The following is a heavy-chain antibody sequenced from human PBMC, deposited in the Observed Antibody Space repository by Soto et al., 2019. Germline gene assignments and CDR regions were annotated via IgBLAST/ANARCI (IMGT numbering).Heavy chain of an antibody. CDR1: GFTFSSYG. Sequence: QVQLVESGGGVVQPGRSLRLSCAASGFTFSSYGMHWVRQAPGKGLEWVAVISYDGSNKYYADSVKGRFTISRDNSKNTLYLQMNSLRAEDTAVYYCANVYGLGNYYYYGMDVWGQGTTVTVSS. CDR3: ANVYGLGNYYYYGMDV. CDR2: ISYDGSNK. V-gene: IGHV3-30*18. J-gene: IGHJ6*02. D-gene: IGHD2-8*01.